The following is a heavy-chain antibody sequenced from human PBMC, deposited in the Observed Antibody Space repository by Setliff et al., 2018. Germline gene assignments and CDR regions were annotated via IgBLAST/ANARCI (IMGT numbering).Heavy chain of an antibody. CDR3: TRGPGDYYGSGSYFFLRYFDY. CDR2: TKKKFDSYTT. V-gene: IGHV3-72*01. D-gene: IGHD3-10*01. Sequence: GGSLRLSCAASGFDFSDHHMDWVRQAPGKGLEWVGRTKKKFDSYTTEYAASVKDRFTISRDDSKNSLYLQMNSLRTDDTAVYYCTRGPGDYYGSGSYFFLRYFDYWGQGTLVTVSS. J-gene: IGHJ4*02. CDR1: GFDFSDHH.